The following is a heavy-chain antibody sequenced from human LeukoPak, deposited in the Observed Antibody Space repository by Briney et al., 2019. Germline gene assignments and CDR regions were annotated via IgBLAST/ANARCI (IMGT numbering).Heavy chain of an antibody. V-gene: IGHV3-21*01. CDR2: ITRGSIYT. Sequence: GGSLRLSCAASGFTFSNYNMNWVRRTPGKGLEWVSSITRGSIYTFYADSVKGRFTISRDNSKNTVSLQMDSLRFEDTAAYYCARALDSAWHNFDYWGQGTLVTVSA. CDR3: ARALDSAWHNFDY. J-gene: IGHJ4*02. CDR1: GFTFSNYN. D-gene: IGHD6-19*01.